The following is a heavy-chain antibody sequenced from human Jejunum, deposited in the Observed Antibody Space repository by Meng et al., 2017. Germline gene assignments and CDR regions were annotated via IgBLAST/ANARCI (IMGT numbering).Heavy chain of an antibody. CDR1: GFTFSAYP. Sequence: QVQLVESGGGVVQPGRSLRLSCAAPGFTFSAYPMHWVRQAPGKGLERVALISYDGSRRYYADAVKGRFTVSRDNSENTLFLQMNSLRPEDTALYSCARGRSSSGFYYRFDPWGRGTLVTVSS. CDR3: ARGRSSSGFYYRFDP. CDR2: ISYDGSRR. V-gene: IGHV3-30-3*01. D-gene: IGHD3-22*01. J-gene: IGHJ5*02.